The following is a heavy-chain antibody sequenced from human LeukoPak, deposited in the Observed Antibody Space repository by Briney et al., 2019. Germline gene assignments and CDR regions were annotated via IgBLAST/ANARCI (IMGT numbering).Heavy chain of an antibody. J-gene: IGHJ4*02. V-gene: IGHV3-53*04. CDR3: VTSGGYYYDSSGFQPALDY. Sequence: PGGSLRLSCAASGFTVSSNYMSWVRQAPGKGLEWVSVIYSGGSTYYADSVKGRFTISRHNSKNTLYLQMNSLRAEDTAVYYCVTSGGYYYDSSGFQPALDYWGQGTLVTVSS. CDR2: IYSGGST. CDR1: GFTVSSNY. D-gene: IGHD3-22*01.